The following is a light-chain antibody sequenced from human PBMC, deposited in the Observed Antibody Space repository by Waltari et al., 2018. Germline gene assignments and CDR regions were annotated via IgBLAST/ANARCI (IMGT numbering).Light chain of an antibody. CDR3: AAWDDSLSGNWV. V-gene: IGLV1-47*01. J-gene: IGLJ3*02. CDR1: SSNIGRNY. CDR2: RKS. Sequence: QSVLTQPPSASGTPGQRVTISCSGSSSNIGRNYVYWYQQPPGTAPKLLIYRKSRRPSGVPCRFSGAKSGTSASLAISVLRSEDEADYYCAAWDDSLSGNWVFGGGTKLTVL.